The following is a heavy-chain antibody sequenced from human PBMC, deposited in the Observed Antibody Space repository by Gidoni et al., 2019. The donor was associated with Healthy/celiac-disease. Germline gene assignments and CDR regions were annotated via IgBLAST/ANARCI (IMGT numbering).Heavy chain of an antibody. CDR1: GVTFSSYS. J-gene: IGHJ6*03. CDR3: ARVFLGYCSSTSCYAYYYYYMDV. D-gene: IGHD2-2*01. CDR2: ISSSSSTI. V-gene: IGHV3-48*01. Sequence: EVQLVESGGGLVQPGGSLRLSCAASGVTFSSYSMNGVRRAHGKGLGLVSYISSSSSTIYYADSVKGRFTISRDNAKNSLYLQMNSLRAEDTAVYYCARVFLGYCSSTSCYAYYYYYMDVWGKGTTVTVSS.